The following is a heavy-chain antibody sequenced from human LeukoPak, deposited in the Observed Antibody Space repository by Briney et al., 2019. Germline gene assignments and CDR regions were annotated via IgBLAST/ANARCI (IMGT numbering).Heavy chain of an antibody. CDR1: GYTFTGYY. V-gene: IGHV1-2*04. D-gene: IGHD4-23*01. Sequence: ASVKVSCKASGYTFTGYYMHWVRQAPGQGLEWMGWINPNSGGTNYAQKFQGWVTMTRDTSISTAYMELSRLRSDDTAVYYCARAGGNSPYWYFDLWGRGTLVTVSS. CDR3: ARAGGNSPYWYFDL. J-gene: IGHJ2*01. CDR2: INPNSGGT.